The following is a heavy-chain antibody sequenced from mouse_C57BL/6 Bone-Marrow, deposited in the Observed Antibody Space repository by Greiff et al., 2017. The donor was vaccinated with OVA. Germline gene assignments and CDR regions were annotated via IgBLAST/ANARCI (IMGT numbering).Heavy chain of an antibody. J-gene: IGHJ4*01. CDR1: GYTFTSYW. CDR3: AIPLYYDYAYYYAMDY. CDR2: IYPGSGST. V-gene: IGHV1-55*01. Sequence: QVQLQQPGAELVKPGASVKMSCKASGYTFTSYWITWVKQRPGQGLEWIGDIYPGSGSTNYNEKFKSKATLTVDTSSSTAYMQLSSLTSEDSAFYYCAIPLYYDYAYYYAMDYWGQGTSVTVSS. D-gene: IGHD2-4*01.